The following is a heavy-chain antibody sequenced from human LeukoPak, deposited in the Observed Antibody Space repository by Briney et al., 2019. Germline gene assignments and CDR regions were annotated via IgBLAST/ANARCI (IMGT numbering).Heavy chain of an antibody. D-gene: IGHD1-26*01. CDR1: GGTFSSYA. CDR2: IIPILGIA. J-gene: IGHJ4*02. CDR3: AREEGATSYFDY. V-gene: IGHV1-69*04. Sequence: SVKVSCKASGGTFSSYAISWVRQAPGQGLEWMGRIIPILGIANYAQKFQGRVTITADKSTSTAYMELSSLRSDDTAVYYCAREEGATSYFDYWGQGTLVTVSS.